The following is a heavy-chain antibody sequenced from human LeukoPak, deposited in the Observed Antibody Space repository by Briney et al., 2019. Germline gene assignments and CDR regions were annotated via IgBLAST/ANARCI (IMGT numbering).Heavy chain of an antibody. D-gene: IGHD3-16*01. Sequence: GGSLRLSCAASGFSISGYWMHWVRQAAGEGLVWVSRMASGGTNINYADSVKGRFTISRDNVDNTLHLQMNSLRVEDTAVYYCIREVQVRASASLGLWGQGTLVTVSS. CDR1: GFSISGYW. J-gene: IGHJ4*01. V-gene: IGHV3-74*01. CDR2: MASGGTNI. CDR3: IREVQVRASASLGL.